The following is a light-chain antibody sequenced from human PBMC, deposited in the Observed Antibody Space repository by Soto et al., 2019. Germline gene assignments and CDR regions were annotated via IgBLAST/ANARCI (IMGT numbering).Light chain of an antibody. CDR2: DAS. CDR3: QQRSDWPLT. CDR1: QSVGSQ. Sequence: EIGLTQSPATLSLSPGERATLYCRASQSVGSQLAWYQQKPGQAPRLLIYDASNRATGIPARFSGSGSGTDFTLTISSLEPEDFAVYYCQQRSDWPLTFGGGTKVEIK. J-gene: IGKJ4*01. V-gene: IGKV3-11*01.